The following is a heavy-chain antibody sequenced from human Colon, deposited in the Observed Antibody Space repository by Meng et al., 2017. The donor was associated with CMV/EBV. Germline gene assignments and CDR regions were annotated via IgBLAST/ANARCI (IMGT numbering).Heavy chain of an antibody. Sequence: GESLKISCAASGFTFSSYAMHWVRQAPGKGLEWVSTISGSGGSRFYTDSVQGRFTISRDNSDNSLYLQMNSLRDDDTAVYYCAKEGKDSNYVYYFDHWGQGTLVTVSS. CDR3: AKEGKDSNYVYYFDH. CDR1: GFTFSSYA. V-gene: IGHV3-23*01. D-gene: IGHD4-11*01. J-gene: IGHJ4*02. CDR2: ISGSGGSR.